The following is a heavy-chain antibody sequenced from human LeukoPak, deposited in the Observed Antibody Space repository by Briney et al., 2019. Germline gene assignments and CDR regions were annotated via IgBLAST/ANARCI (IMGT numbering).Heavy chain of an antibody. CDR3: AREGGSSGWYFDY. V-gene: IGHV3-30-3*01. D-gene: IGHD6-19*01. CDR2: ISYDGSNK. Sequence: EGSLRLSCAASGFTFSSYAMHWVRQAPGKGLEWVAVISYDGSNKYYADSVKGRFTISRDNSKNTLYLQMNSLRAEDTAVYYCAREGGSSGWYFDYWGQGTLVTVSS. CDR1: GFTFSSYA. J-gene: IGHJ4*02.